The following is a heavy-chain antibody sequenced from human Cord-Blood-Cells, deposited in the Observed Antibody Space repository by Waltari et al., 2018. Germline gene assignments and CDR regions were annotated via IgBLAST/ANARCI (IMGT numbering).Heavy chain of an antibody. D-gene: IGHD3-10*01. CDR1: GVSFSGYY. CDR2: INHSGST. V-gene: IGHV4-34*01. CDR3: APIYGSGSYYSR. Sequence: QVQLQQWGAGLLKPSETLSLTCAVYGVSFSGYYWSWIRQPPGKGLEWIGEINHSGSTNYHPSLRSRVTISVDTYKNQFSLKLSSVTAADTAVYYCAPIYGSGSYYSRWGQGTLVTVSS. J-gene: IGHJ4*02.